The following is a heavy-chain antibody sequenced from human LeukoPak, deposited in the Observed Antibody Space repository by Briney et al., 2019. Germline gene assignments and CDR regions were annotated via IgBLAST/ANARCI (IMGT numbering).Heavy chain of an antibody. Sequence: SETLSLTCAVSGYSISSGYYWGWIRQPPGKGLEWIGSIYHSGSTYYNPSLKSRVTISVDTSKNQFSLKLSSVTAADTAVYYCARGGEDDYRDLYYFDYWGQGTLVTVSS. D-gene: IGHD4-17*01. CDR1: GYSISSGYY. J-gene: IGHJ4*02. V-gene: IGHV4-38-2*01. CDR2: IYHSGST. CDR3: ARGGEDDYRDLYYFDY.